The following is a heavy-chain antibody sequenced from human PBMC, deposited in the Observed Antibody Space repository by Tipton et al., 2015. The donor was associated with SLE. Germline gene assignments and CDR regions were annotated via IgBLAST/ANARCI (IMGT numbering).Heavy chain of an antibody. CDR1: GGSIRSYY. J-gene: IGHJ4*01. Sequence: TLSITCTVSGGSIRSYYWSWIRQPTGKGLEWIGYIYYSGSTYYNPSLKSRVTISVNTSRNQFSLRLSSVTAADTAVYYCARDFARGSGYVYWGHGILVTVSS. D-gene: IGHD3-9*01. V-gene: IGHV4-59*01. CDR2: IYYSGST. CDR3: ARDFARGSGYVY.